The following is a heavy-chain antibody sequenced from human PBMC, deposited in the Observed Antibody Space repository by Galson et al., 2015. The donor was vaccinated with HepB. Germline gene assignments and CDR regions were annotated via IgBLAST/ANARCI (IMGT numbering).Heavy chain of an antibody. CDR2: ISAYNGNT. CDR3: ARVRLRFLEWRTDAFDI. D-gene: IGHD3-3*01. Sequence: QSGAEVKKPGESLKISCKASGYTFTSYGISWVRQAPGQGLEWMGWISAYNGNTNYAQKLQGRVTMTTDTSTSTAYMELRSLRSDDTAVYYCARVRLRFLEWRTDAFDIWGQGTMVTVSS. CDR1: GYTFTSYG. J-gene: IGHJ3*02. V-gene: IGHV1-18*01.